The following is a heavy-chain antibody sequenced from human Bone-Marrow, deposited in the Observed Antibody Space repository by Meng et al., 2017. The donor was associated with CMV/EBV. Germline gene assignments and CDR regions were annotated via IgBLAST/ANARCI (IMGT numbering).Heavy chain of an antibody. J-gene: IGHJ3*02. V-gene: IGHV5-51*01. CDR3: ASSYYYDSSDYYCDAFDI. CDR2: IYPGDSDT. D-gene: IGHD3-22*01. Sequence: GESLKISCKGSGYSFTSYWIGWVRQMPGKGLEWMGIIYPGDSDTRYSASFQGQVTIPADKSINNSYLQWSSLKASDTAMYYCASSYYYDSSDYYCDAFDIWGQGTTVTVSS. CDR1: GYSFTSYW.